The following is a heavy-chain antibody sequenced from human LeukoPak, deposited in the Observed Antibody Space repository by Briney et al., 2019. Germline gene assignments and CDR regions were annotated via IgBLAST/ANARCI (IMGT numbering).Heavy chain of an antibody. Sequence: GGSLRLSCAASGFTFSSYSMNWVRQAPGKGLEWVSYISSSSSTIYYADSVKGRFTISRDNAKSSLYLQMNSLRAEDTAVYYCARDAFPEIPAAKMPMDYWGQGTLVTVSS. CDR3: ARDAFPEIPAAKMPMDY. J-gene: IGHJ4*02. V-gene: IGHV3-48*01. CDR1: GFTFSSYS. CDR2: ISSSSSTI. D-gene: IGHD2-2*01.